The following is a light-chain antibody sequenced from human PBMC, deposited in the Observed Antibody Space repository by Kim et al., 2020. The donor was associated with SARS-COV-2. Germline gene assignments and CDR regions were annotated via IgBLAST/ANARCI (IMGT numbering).Light chain of an antibody. V-gene: IGLV2-14*03. CDR2: EVN. CDR1: RSDIGGYNY. CDR3: SSYASSGGVV. J-gene: IGLJ2*01. Sequence: GPSVTISCIGNRSDIGGYNYVSWYQQPPGQAPKLIIYEVNSRPSGISSRFSGSKSGNAASLTISGLRAEDEADYHCSSYASSGGVVFGGGTQLTVL.